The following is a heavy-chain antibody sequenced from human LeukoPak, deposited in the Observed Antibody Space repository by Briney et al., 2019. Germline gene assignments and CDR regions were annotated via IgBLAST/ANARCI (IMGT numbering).Heavy chain of an antibody. Sequence: SETLSLTCTVSNDSISSGDYYWNWIRQPPGKGLEWIGYIFHRGGTSYNPSLESRILFSVDTSQNQFSLKLSSVTAADTAVYYCARGPPYDFWSGKNYFDYWGQGTLVTVSS. CDR2: IFHRGGT. J-gene: IGHJ4*02. D-gene: IGHD3-3*01. CDR1: NDSISSGDYY. CDR3: ARGPPYDFWSGKNYFDY. V-gene: IGHV4-30-4*01.